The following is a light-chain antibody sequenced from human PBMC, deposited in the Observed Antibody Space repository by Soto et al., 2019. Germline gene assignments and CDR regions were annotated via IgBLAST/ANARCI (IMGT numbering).Light chain of an antibody. J-gene: IGKJ1*01. CDR3: QKYNSALTWT. CDR2: AAS. V-gene: IGKV1-27*01. Sequence: DIQMTQSPSSLSASVGDRVTITCRVSQGISNYLAWYQQKPGKVPKLLIYAASTLQSGVPSRFSGSGSGTDFTLTISSLQPEDVATYYCQKYNSALTWTFGQGTKVDI. CDR1: QGISNY.